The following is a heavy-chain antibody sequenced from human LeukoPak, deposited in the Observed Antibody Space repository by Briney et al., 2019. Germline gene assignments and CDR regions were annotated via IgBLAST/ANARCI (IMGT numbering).Heavy chain of an antibody. Sequence: GRSLRLSCAASGFTFRSYGMRWVRQAPGKGLEWVSVIRYDGSNKYYADSVKGRFTISRDNSKNTLYLQMNSLRAEDTAVYYCAKDYDILTGTFDYWGQGTLVTVSS. D-gene: IGHD3-9*01. J-gene: IGHJ4*02. CDR2: IRYDGSNK. CDR1: GFTFRSYG. V-gene: IGHV3-30*18. CDR3: AKDYDILTGTFDY.